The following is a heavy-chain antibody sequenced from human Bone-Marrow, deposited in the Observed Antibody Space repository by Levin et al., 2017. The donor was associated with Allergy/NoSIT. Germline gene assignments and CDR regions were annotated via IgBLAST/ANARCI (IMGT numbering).Heavy chain of an antibody. CDR1: GFIFSNFW. Sequence: GGSLRLSCVGSGFIFSNFWMSWVRQAPGKGLAWVANIHQDGGKRYYADSVRGRFTISRDNAKNSLYLYMNNLSDEDTAVYYCARYARDCTGDNCYSWFDPWGRGTQVTVST. J-gene: IGHJ5*02. D-gene: IGHD2-15*01. CDR2: IHQDGGKR. V-gene: IGHV3-7*01. CDR3: ARYARDCTGDNCYSWFDP.